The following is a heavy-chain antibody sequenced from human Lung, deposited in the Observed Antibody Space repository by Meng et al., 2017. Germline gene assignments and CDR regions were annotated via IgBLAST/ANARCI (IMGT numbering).Heavy chain of an antibody. Sequence: QLQLQESGPGLVKPAENLSLIRTVSGDSISSSNYYWGWIRQPPGKGLEWIGSMYYSGNIYYNPSLKSRVTISVDTSKNQFSLKVSSVTAADTAVFYCARHKGHSYGYLYFDYWGQGTLVTVSS. D-gene: IGHD5-18*01. CDR3: ARHKGHSYGYLYFDY. CDR1: GDSISSSNYY. J-gene: IGHJ4*02. V-gene: IGHV4-39*01. CDR2: MYYSGNI.